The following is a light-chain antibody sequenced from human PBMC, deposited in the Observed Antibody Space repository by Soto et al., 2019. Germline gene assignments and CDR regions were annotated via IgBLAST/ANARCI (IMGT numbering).Light chain of an antibody. J-gene: IGKJ1*01. CDR2: GAS. CDR1: QRISNN. Sequence: EVVMTQSPATLSVSPGERVTLSCRASQRISNNVAWYQQRPGQTPRLLIYGASTRASGVPARFSGSGSGTDFTLTISRLEPEDFAVYYCQQYGSSGTFGQGTKVDIK. CDR3: QQYGSSGT. V-gene: IGKV3-15*01.